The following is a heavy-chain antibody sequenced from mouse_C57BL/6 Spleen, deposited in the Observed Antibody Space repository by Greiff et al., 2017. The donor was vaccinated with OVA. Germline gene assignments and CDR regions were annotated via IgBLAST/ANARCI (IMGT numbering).Heavy chain of an antibody. CDR2: ISYSGST. CDR3: ARGPQHYAMDY. CDR1: GYSITSGYD. V-gene: IGHV3-1*01. J-gene: IGHJ4*01. Sequence: EVQRVESGPGMVKPSQSLSLTCTVTGYSITSGYDWHWIRHFPGNKLEWMGYISYSGSTNYNPSLKSRISITHDTSKNHFFLKLNSVTTEDTATYYCARGPQHYAMDYWGQGTSVTVSS.